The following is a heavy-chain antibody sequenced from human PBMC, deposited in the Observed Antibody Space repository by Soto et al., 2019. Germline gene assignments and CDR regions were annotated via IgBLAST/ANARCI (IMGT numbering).Heavy chain of an antibody. CDR3: ASLYGDYVSY. J-gene: IGHJ4*02. Sequence: QLQLQESGPGLVKPSETLSLTCTVSGGSINSSGYYWGWIRQPPGKGLEWIGSIYYSGSTYYNPSLKSRVTISVDTSKNQFSLKLSSVTAADTAVYYCASLYGDYVSYWGQGTLVTVSS. CDR1: GGSINSSGYY. D-gene: IGHD4-17*01. V-gene: IGHV4-39*01. CDR2: IYYSGST.